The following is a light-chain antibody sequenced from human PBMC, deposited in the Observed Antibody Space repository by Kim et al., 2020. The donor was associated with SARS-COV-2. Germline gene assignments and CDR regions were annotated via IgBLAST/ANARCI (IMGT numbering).Light chain of an antibody. J-gene: IGKJ1*01. V-gene: IGKV1-5*01. CDR3: QQYTTWT. Sequence: LSPSVGARVTISCRASHSIDKWLAWYRQKPGKAPELLIYDASTLESGVPSRFSGNGYGTEFTLTISSLQHDDFATYYCQQYTTWTFGQGTKVDIK. CDR1: HSIDKW. CDR2: DAS.